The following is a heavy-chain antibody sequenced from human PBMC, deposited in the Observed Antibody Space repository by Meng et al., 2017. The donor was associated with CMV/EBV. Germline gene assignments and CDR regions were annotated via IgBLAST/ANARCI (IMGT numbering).Heavy chain of an antibody. J-gene: IGHJ3*02. Sequence: GGSLRLSCAASGSTFSSYAMSWVRQAPGQGLEWVSFISGSGGTTYYADSVEGRFTISRDNAKNSLYLQMNSLRAEDTAVYYCAREIVRSYYDFWSGYYSVPTGAFDIWGQGTMVTVSS. CDR3: AREIVRSYYDFWSGYYSVPTGAFDI. CDR2: ISGSGGTT. V-gene: IGHV3-23*01. D-gene: IGHD3-3*01. CDR1: GSTFSSYA.